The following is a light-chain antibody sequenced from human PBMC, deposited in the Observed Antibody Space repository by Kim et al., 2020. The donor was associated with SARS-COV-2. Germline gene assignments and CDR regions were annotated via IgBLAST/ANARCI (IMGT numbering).Light chain of an antibody. Sequence: AMGQTGRITCQGDSLRSYYASWYQQKPGHAPVLVIYGKNNRPSGIPDRFSGSSSGNTASLTITGAQAEDEADYYCNSRDSSGNHVVFGGGTQLTVL. V-gene: IGLV3-19*01. CDR3: NSRDSSGNHVV. J-gene: IGLJ2*01. CDR1: SLRSYY. CDR2: GKN.